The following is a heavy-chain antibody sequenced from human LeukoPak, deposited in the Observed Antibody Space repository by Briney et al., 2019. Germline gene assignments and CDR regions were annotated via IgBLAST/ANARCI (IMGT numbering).Heavy chain of an antibody. J-gene: IGHJ4*02. CDR3: ARALGGCSGGSCGYYFDY. Sequence: SETLSLTCTVSGGSISSYYWSWIRQPPGKGLEWIGYIYYSGSTNYNPSLKSRVTISVGTSKNQFSLKLGSVTAADTAVYYCARALGGCSGGSCGYYFDYWGQGTLVTVSS. D-gene: IGHD2-15*01. CDR2: IYYSGST. V-gene: IGHV4-59*01. CDR1: GGSISSYY.